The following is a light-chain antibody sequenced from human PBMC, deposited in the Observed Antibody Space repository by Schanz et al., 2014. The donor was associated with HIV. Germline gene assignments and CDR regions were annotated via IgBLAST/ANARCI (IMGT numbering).Light chain of an antibody. Sequence: QSALTQPRSVSGSPGQSVTISCTGTSSDVGSYNFVSWYQQHPDTAPKLMIYDVNKRPSGVPDRFSGSKSGNTASLTVSGLQAEDEAEYYCSSYAGSYTWVFGGGTKLTVL. CDR1: SSDVGSYNF. V-gene: IGLV2-11*01. CDR3: SSYAGSYTWV. CDR2: DVN. J-gene: IGLJ3*02.